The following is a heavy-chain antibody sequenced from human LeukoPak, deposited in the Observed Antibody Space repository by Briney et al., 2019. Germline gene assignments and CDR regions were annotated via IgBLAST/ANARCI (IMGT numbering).Heavy chain of an antibody. J-gene: IGHJ3*02. CDR3: ARTLYGVDAFDI. Sequence: PGGSLRLSCAASGFTFSSYSMNWVRQAPGKGLEWVSSISSSSSYIYYADSVKGRFTTSRDNAKNSLYLQMNSLRAEDTAVYYCARTLYGVDAFDIWGQGTMVTVSS. CDR1: GFTFSSYS. CDR2: ISSSSSYI. V-gene: IGHV3-21*01. D-gene: IGHD4-17*01.